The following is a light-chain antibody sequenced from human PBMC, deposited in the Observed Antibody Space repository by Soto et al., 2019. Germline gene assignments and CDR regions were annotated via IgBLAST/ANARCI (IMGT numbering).Light chain of an antibody. Sequence: QSALTQPASVSGSPGQSITISCTGTSNDVGSYNLVSWYQQHPGKAPKLMIFEVSKRPSGVSNRFSGSKSGNTASLTISGLQAEDEADYYCCSHAGSTTYVFGTGTKLTVL. CDR1: SNDVGSYNL. CDR2: EVS. J-gene: IGLJ1*01. V-gene: IGLV2-23*02. CDR3: CSHAGSTTYV.